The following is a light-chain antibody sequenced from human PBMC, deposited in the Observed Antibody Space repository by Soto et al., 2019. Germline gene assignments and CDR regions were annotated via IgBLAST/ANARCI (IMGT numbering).Light chain of an antibody. CDR2: GAS. CDR1: QTITSS. Sequence: IVMTQSPATLSVYPGERATLSCRASQTITSSLSWYQQKPGQAPRLLLYGASTRDTGIPPRFSGSGSGTEFTLTISSLQPEDFAVYYCQQYNNWPPWTFGQGTKVEIK. J-gene: IGKJ1*01. V-gene: IGKV3-15*01. CDR3: QQYNNWPPWT.